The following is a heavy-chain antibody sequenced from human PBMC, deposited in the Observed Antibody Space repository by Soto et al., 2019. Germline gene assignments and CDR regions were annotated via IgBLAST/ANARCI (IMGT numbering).Heavy chain of an antibody. D-gene: IGHD3-10*01. Sequence: GASVKVSCKGSGYIFSDYAMHWVRQAPGQRLEWMGWINSGNGNTKYSQNFQGRVTITRDTSANTAYMELSSLRSEDTAVYYCAGVSRGSNWFDPWGQGTLVTVSS. V-gene: IGHV1-3*01. CDR3: AGVSRGSNWFDP. CDR2: INSGNGNT. CDR1: GYIFSDYA. J-gene: IGHJ5*02.